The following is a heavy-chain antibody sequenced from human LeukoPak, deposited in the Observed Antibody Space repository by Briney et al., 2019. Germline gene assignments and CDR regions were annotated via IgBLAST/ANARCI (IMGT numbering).Heavy chain of an antibody. CDR2: ISGSGGST. CDR3: ARRERLFDP. V-gene: IGHV3-23*01. CDR1: GFTFSSYA. D-gene: IGHD1-1*01. J-gene: IGHJ5*02. Sequence: PGGSLRPSCAASGFTFSSYAMSWVRQAPGKGLEWVSAISGSGGSTYYADSVKGRFTISRDNAKNSLYLQMNSLRAEDTAVYYCARRERLFDPWGQGTLVTVSS.